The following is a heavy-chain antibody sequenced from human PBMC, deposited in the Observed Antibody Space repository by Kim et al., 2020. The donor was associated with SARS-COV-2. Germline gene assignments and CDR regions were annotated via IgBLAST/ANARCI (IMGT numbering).Heavy chain of an antibody. D-gene: IGHD1-1*01. V-gene: IGHV3-48*03. CDR2: IINTGTPL. J-gene: IGHJ5*02. Sequence: GGSLRLSFAASGFTFNNYEMNWVRRAPGKGLEWIAYIINTGTPLYNADFVRVRFTISIENAKNSQYLQMNSRRAEDTASYACARYKWKAPSSCLTWVDP. CDR3: ARYKWKAPSSCLTWVDP. CDR1: GFTFNNYE.